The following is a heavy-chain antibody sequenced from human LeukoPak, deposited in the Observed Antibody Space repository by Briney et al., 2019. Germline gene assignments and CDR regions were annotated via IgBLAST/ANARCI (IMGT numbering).Heavy chain of an antibody. CDR3: ARQQCNGGSCYSRAIWFDP. Sequence: SETLSLACNVSGGSISSATYYWGWLRQPPGKGLEWIGSIYYTGTTYYSPSLKSRVTISVHTSKNQLSLKLNSVTAADTAVYYCARQQCNGGSCYSRAIWFDPWGQGTLVTVSS. CDR2: IYYTGTT. V-gene: IGHV4-39*01. J-gene: IGHJ5*02. CDR1: GGSISSATYY. D-gene: IGHD2-15*01.